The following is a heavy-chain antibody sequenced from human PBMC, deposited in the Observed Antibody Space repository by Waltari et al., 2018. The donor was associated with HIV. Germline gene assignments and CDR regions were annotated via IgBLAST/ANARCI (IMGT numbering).Heavy chain of an antibody. CDR2: IKFDGKNE. J-gene: IGHJ4*02. CDR3: AKRGREKRGSGWGIDF. D-gene: IGHD6-19*01. CDR1: GYDFGSFG. V-gene: IGHV3-30*02. Sequence: QVRLMESGGAVVQPGGSLRLSCITSGYDFGSFGMYWVRQAPGKTLEWVFFIKFDGKNEFYSESVKGRFTTSRDNGKRMLFWQMTNLKSEDSALYYCAKRGREKRGSGWGIDFWGRGSLVTVSS.